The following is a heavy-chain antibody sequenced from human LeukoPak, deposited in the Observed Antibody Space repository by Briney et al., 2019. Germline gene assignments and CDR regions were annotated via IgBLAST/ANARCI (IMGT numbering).Heavy chain of an antibody. Sequence: GGSLRLSCAAPGFTFSSYGMHWVRQAPGKGLEWVAVISYDGSNKYYADSVKGRFTISRDNSKNTLYLQMNSLRAEDTAVYYCAKGYSGYDFGAFDIWGQGTMVTVSS. CDR2: ISYDGSNK. CDR1: GFTFSSYG. V-gene: IGHV3-30*18. D-gene: IGHD5-12*01. J-gene: IGHJ3*02. CDR3: AKGYSGYDFGAFDI.